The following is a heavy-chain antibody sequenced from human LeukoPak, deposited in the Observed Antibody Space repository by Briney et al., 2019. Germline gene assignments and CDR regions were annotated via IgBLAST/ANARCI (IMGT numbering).Heavy chain of an antibody. D-gene: IGHD3-10*01. CDR1: GFTFGTYW. Sequence: GGSLRLSCGASGFTFGTYWMHWVRQAPGRGLEWVSGISWNSGSIGYADSVKGRFTISRDNAKNSLYLQMNSLRAEDTALYYCAKDLSYGSGSYYILDDWGQGTLVTVSS. J-gene: IGHJ4*02. CDR3: AKDLSYGSGSYYILDD. CDR2: ISWNSGSI. V-gene: IGHV3-9*01.